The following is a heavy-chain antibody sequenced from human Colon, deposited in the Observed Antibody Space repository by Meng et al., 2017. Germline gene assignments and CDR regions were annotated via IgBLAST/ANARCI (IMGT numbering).Heavy chain of an antibody. V-gene: IGHV6-1*01. Sequence: GVVRPSKTFLLPVPSSGALGSTNSAACNWVRQSPRRGLDWLGSTYDNSKGNNDYALSLKGRITINADTSKNHVSLQLNSVTPEDTAVYYCARGFLVRGFDSWGQGTLVTVSS. CDR1: GALGSTNSAA. CDR3: ARGFLVRGFDS. J-gene: IGHJ4*02. D-gene: IGHD3-3*01. CDR2: TYDNSKGNN.